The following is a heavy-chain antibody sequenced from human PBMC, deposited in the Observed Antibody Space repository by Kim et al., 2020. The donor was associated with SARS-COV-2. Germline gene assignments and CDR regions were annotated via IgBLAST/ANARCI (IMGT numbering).Heavy chain of an antibody. J-gene: IGHJ4*02. CDR2: ISWNSGSI. V-gene: IGHV3-9*01. CDR3: AKGRGSSGWVRWNYFDY. CDR1: GFTFGDYA. Sequence: GGSLRLSCAASGFTFGDYAMHWVRQAPGKGLEWVSGISWNSGSIGYADSVKGRFTISRDNAKNSLYLQMNSLRAEDTALYYCAKGRGSSGWVRWNYFDYWGQGTLVTVSS. D-gene: IGHD6-19*01.